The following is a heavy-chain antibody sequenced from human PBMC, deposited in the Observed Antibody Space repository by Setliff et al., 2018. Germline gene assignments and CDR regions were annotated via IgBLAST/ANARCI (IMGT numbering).Heavy chain of an antibody. Sequence: PGGSLRLSCAVSGFTFSNAWMSWVRQAPGKGLEWVGRIRSKTDGGYMEYAASVKDRFIISRDDSKNSLYLQMYSLKSDDTAVYYCVRAVVIRGSKPLDSWGQGTLVTVSS. D-gene: IGHD3-10*01. CDR2: IRSKTDGGYM. V-gene: IGHV3-15*01. CDR3: VRAVVIRGSKPLDS. J-gene: IGHJ4*02. CDR1: GFTFSNAW.